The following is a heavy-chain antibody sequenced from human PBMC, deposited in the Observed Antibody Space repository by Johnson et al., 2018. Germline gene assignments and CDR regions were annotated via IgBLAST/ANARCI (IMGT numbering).Heavy chain of an antibody. Sequence: QVQLVQSGGGVVQPGRSLRLSCAASGFTFSSYGMHWVRQAPGKGLEWVAVIWYDGSNKYYADPVKGRFTISRDNSKYTLYLQMDSLRAEDTAVCYCASGQGYYARSGYRSYCDDGMDVWGQGTTVTVSS. CDR3: ASGQGYYARSGYRSYCDDGMDV. D-gene: IGHD3-22*01. CDR2: IWYDGSNK. V-gene: IGHV3-33*01. J-gene: IGHJ6*02. CDR1: GFTFSSYG.